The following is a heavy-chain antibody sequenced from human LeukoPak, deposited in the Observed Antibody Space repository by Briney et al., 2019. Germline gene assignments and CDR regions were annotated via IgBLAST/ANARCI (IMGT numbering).Heavy chain of an antibody. CDR2: ISAYNGNT. CDR3: ARARPYSSSPNWFDP. Sequence: GASVKVSFKASGCTFTSYGISWVRQAPGQGIEWMGWISAYNGNTNYAQKLQGRVTMTTDTSTSTAYMELRSLRSGGTAVYYCARARPYSSSPNWFDPWGQGTLVTVSS. J-gene: IGHJ5*02. D-gene: IGHD6-13*01. CDR1: GCTFTSYG. V-gene: IGHV1-18*04.